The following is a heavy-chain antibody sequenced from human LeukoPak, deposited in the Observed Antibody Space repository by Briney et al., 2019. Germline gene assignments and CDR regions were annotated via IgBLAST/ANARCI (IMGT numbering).Heavy chain of an antibody. D-gene: IGHD4-23*01. CDR2: FDREDGET. J-gene: IGHJ3*02. Sequence: ASVKVSCKVSGYSLTELYIYWVRQAPGEGLEWMGGFDREDGETNYAEKFQGRVTLTEDTSTDTAYMELNRLRYEDTAVYYCSTPSAHSTVATWGAFNIWGQGTMVTVSS. CDR3: STPSAHSTVATWGAFNI. V-gene: IGHV1-24*01. CDR1: GYSLTELY.